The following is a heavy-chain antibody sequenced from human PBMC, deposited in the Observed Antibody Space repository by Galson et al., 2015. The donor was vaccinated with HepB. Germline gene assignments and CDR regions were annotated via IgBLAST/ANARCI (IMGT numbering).Heavy chain of an antibody. CDR3: ARDSIWDETGSSCDL. Sequence: SLRLSCAGSGFILSAYAMHRVRQAPGKGLEWVAVISSDGSRKYYVDSVRGRFTISRDNTKNTLYLQMNGLKSDDMAVYYCARDSIWDETGSSCDLWGQRTLVTVSP. CDR1: GFILSAYA. CDR2: ISSDGSRK. V-gene: IGHV3-30-3*01. D-gene: IGHD6-13*01. J-gene: IGHJ5*02.